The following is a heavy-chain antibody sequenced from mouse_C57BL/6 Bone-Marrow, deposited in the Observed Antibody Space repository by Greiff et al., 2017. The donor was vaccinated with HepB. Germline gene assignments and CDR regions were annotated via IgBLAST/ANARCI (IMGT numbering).Heavy chain of an antibody. J-gene: IGHJ4*01. V-gene: IGHV3-6*01. CDR1: GYSITSGYY. CDR2: ISYDGSN. Sequence: VQLQESGPGLVKPSQSLSLTCSVTGYSITSGYYWNWIRQFPGNKLEWMGYISYDGSNNYNPSLKNRISITRDTSKNQFFLKLNSVTTEDTATYYCAREGYYGSSYLDYWGQGTSVTVSS. D-gene: IGHD1-1*01. CDR3: AREGYYGSSYLDY.